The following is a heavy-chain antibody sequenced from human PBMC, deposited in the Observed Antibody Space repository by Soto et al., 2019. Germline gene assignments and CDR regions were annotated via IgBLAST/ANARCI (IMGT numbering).Heavy chain of an antibody. J-gene: IGHJ4*02. CDR2: IYYSGST. D-gene: IGHD3-10*01. V-gene: IGHV4-39*01. CDR1: GGSISSSSYY. Sequence: QLQLQESGPGLVKPSETLSLTCTVSGGSISSSSYYWGWIRQPPGKGLEWIGSIYYSGSTYYNPSLKSRVTISVDTSKNQFSLKLSSVTAADTAVYYCARWFGNILGGYFDYWGQGTLVTVSS. CDR3: ARWFGNILGGYFDY.